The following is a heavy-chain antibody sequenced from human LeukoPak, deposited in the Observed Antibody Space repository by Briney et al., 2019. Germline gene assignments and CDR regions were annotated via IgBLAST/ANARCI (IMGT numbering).Heavy chain of an antibody. Sequence: PGGSLRLSCAASGFTFSSYGMHWVRQAPGKGLEWVAVIWYDGSNKYYADFVKGRFTISRDNSKNTLYLQMNSLRAEDTAVYYCAREDSSSVFDYWGQGTLVTVSS. CDR3: AREDSSSVFDY. CDR1: GFTFSSYG. D-gene: IGHD6-6*01. J-gene: IGHJ4*02. CDR2: IWYDGSNK. V-gene: IGHV3-33*01.